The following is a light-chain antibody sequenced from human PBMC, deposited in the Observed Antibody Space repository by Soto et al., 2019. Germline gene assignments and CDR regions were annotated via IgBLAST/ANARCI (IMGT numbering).Light chain of an antibody. Sequence: EIVMTQSPVTLSVSPGERATLSCRASQSVSSNLAWYQQKPGQAPSLLIYGAFTRATGIPARFSGTGSGTEFTLTISSLQSEDFAVYYCQHYDSLPHTFGQGTKL. CDR1: QSVSSN. CDR2: GAF. CDR3: QHYDSLPHT. J-gene: IGKJ2*01. V-gene: IGKV3-15*01.